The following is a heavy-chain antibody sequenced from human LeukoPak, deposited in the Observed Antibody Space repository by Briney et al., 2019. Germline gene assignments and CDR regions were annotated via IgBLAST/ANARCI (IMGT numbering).Heavy chain of an antibody. J-gene: IGHJ6*03. D-gene: IGHD2-15*01. CDR3: ARGPPWGYCSGGNCYSSHYYYYMDV. CDR1: GYTFTSYD. CDR2: MNPNNGNT. V-gene: IGHV1-8*01. Sequence: ASVKVSCKASGYTFTSYDINWVRQATGQGLEWLGWMNPNNGNTGYAQKFQARVTMTRDTSVSTAYMELSSLRSEDTAVYYCARGPPWGYCSGGNCYSSHYYYYMDVWGKGTTVTVSS.